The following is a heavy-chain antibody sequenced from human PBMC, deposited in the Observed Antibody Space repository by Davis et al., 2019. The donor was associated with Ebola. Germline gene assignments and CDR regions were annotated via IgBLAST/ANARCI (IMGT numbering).Heavy chain of an antibody. CDR2: IDWDDDK. J-gene: IGHJ4*02. V-gene: IGHV2-70*04. CDR3: ARSSRGGSLHFDY. CDR1: GFSLSTRGMR. D-gene: IGHD1-26*01. Sequence: SGPTLAKPTQTLTMTCTFSGFSLSTRGMRVSWIRQPLVTALEWPARIDWDDDKFYSTSLKTRLTISKDTSKNQVVLTMTNMDPVDTATYYCARSSRGGSLHFDYWGQGTLVTVSS.